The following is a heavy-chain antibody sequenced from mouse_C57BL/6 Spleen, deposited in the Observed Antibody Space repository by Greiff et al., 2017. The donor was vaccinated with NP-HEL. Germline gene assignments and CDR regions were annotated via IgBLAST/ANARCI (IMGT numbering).Heavy chain of an antibody. V-gene: IGHV1-52*01. CDR2: IDPSDSET. Sequence: VQLQQPGAELVRPGSSVKLSCKASGYTFTSYWMHWVKQRPIQGLEWIGNIDPSDSETHYNQKFKDKATLTVDKSSSTAYMQLSSLTSEDSAVYYCARDYYGSSPPWYFDVWGTGTTVTVSS. CDR1: GYTFTSYW. J-gene: IGHJ1*03. D-gene: IGHD1-1*01. CDR3: ARDYYGSSPPWYFDV.